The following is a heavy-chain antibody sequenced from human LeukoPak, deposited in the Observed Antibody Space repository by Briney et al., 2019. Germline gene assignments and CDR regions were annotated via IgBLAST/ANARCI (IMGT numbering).Heavy chain of an antibody. V-gene: IGHV3-30-3*01. Sequence: GRSLRLSCAASGFTFSSYAMHWVRQAPGKGLEWVAVISYDGSNKYYADSVKGRFTISRDNSKNTLYLQMNSLRAEDTAVYYCARSSGPGIAVAGINYWGQGTLVTVSS. CDR1: GFTFSSYA. CDR2: ISYDGSNK. J-gene: IGHJ4*02. CDR3: ARSSGPGIAVAGINY. D-gene: IGHD6-19*01.